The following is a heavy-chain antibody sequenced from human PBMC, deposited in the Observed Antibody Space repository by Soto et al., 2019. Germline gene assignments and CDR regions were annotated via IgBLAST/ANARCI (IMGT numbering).Heavy chain of an antibody. CDR2: ISWNSGSI. CDR1: GFTFDDYA. Sequence: GGSLRLSCAASGFTFDDYAMHWVRQAPGKGLEWVSGISWNSGSIGYADSVKGRFTISRDNAKNSLYLQMNSLRAEDTALYYCAKDGRSGGDVPDFDYWGQGTLVTVSS. CDR3: AKDGRSGGDVPDFDY. V-gene: IGHV3-9*01. J-gene: IGHJ4*02. D-gene: IGHD2-21*02.